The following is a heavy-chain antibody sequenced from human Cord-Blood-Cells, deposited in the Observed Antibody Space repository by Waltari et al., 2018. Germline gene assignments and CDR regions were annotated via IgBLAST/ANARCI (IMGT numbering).Heavy chain of an antibody. CDR1: GFTFSSHP. CDR2: ISGSGGST. D-gene: IGHD6-25*01. V-gene: IGHV3-23*01. CDR3: AKDRAAGSYFDY. J-gene: IGHJ4*02. Sequence: EVQLLEAGGGLVQPGGSLRLHCVASGFTFSSHPLVWFRQAPGKGLEWVSAISGSGGSTYYADSVKGRFTISRDNSKNTLYLQMNSLRAEDTAVYYCAKDRAAGSYFDYWGQGTLVTVSS.